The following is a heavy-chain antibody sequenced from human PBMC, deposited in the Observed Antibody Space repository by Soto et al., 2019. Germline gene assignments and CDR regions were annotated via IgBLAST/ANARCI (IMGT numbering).Heavy chain of an antibody. CDR2: IYYSGST. V-gene: IGHV4-39*02. Sequence: PSETLSLTCTVSGGSISSSSYYWGWIRQPPGKGLEWIGSIYYSGSTYYNPSLKSRVTISVDTSKNQFSLKLSSVTAADTAVYYCAKELTYYDFWSGYRYNWFDPWGQGTLVTVS. CDR1: GGSISSSSYY. D-gene: IGHD3-3*01. CDR3: AKELTYYDFWSGYRYNWFDP. J-gene: IGHJ5*02.